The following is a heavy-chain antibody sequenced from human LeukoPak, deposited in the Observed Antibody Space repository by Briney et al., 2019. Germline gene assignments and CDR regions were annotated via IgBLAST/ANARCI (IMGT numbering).Heavy chain of an antibody. Sequence: GGSLRLSCAASGFPFSSYAMTWVRQAPGKGLEWVSSISGDGATTYHADSVKGRFTISRDNAKNTVYLEISILGAEDTAVYYCAKDEYITIFGVAPSSGAFDIWGQGTMVTVSS. D-gene: IGHD3-3*01. CDR3: AKDEYITIFGVAPSSGAFDI. CDR2: ISGDGATT. J-gene: IGHJ3*02. V-gene: IGHV3-23*01. CDR1: GFPFSSYA.